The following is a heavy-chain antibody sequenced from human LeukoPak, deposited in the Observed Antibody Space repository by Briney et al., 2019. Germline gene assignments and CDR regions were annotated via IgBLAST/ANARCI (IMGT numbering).Heavy chain of an antibody. V-gene: IGHV1-69*13. Sequence: EASVKVSCKASGGTFSSYAISWVRQAPGQGLEWMGGIIPIFGTANYAQKFQGRVTITADESTSTAYMGLSSLRSEDTAVYYCAIVVPAARWFDPWGQGTLVTVSS. CDR3: AIVVPAARWFDP. J-gene: IGHJ5*02. D-gene: IGHD2-2*01. CDR1: GGTFSSYA. CDR2: IIPIFGTA.